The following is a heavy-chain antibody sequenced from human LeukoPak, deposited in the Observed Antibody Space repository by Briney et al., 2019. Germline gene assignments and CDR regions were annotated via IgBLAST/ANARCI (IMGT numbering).Heavy chain of an antibody. J-gene: IGHJ4*02. Sequence: PGRSLRLSCATSGFSLSSFVMHWVRQAPGKGLEWVALISHDGSKKYYADSVKGRFTISRDNSNNTLNVQMNSLRPEDTAVYYCSRKFGKTYYKTYYFDFWGQGTLVTVSS. V-gene: IGHV3-30-3*01. D-gene: IGHD3-22*01. CDR1: GFSLSSFV. CDR3: SRKFGKTYYKTYYFDF. CDR2: ISHDGSKK.